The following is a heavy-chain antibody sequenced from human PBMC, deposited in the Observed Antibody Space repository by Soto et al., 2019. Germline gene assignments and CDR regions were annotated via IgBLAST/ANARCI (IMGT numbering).Heavy chain of an antibody. D-gene: IGHD6-19*01. V-gene: IGHV3-23*01. CDR1: GFTFSSYA. CDR3: AKDQLAVAGLNWFDP. Sequence: GGSLRLSCAASGFTFSSYAMHWVRQAPGKGLEWVSAITGSAGSTYYANSVKGRFTISRDNSKNTVYLQMNSLRAEDTAVYYCAKDQLAVAGLNWFDPWGQGTLVTVSS. CDR2: ITGSAGST. J-gene: IGHJ5*02.